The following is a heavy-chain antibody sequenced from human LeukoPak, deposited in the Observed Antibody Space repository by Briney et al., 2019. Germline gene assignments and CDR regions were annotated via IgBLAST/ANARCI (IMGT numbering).Heavy chain of an antibody. Sequence: PGGSLRLSCAASGFTFSSYWMSWVRQAPGKGLEWVANIKQDGSEKYYVDSVKGRFTIARDNAKNSLYLQMNSLRAEDTAVYYCTTNRDGYNIWGQGTLVTVSS. CDR3: TTNRDGYNI. J-gene: IGHJ4*02. CDR1: GFTFSSYW. D-gene: IGHD5-24*01. V-gene: IGHV3-7*01. CDR2: IKQDGSEK.